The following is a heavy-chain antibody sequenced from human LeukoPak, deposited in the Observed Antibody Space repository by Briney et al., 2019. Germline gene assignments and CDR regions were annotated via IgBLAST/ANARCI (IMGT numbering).Heavy chain of an antibody. CDR1: GFTFGSYS. J-gene: IGHJ4*02. CDR2: ISYDGSNK. Sequence: GGSLRLSCAASGFTFGSYSMTWVRQAPGKGLEWVAVISYDGSNKYYADSVKGRFTISRDNSKNTRYLQMNSLRAEDTAVYYCAREYYTVRGVFDYWGQGTLVTVSS. D-gene: IGHD3-10*01. V-gene: IGHV3-30*03. CDR3: AREYYTVRGVFDY.